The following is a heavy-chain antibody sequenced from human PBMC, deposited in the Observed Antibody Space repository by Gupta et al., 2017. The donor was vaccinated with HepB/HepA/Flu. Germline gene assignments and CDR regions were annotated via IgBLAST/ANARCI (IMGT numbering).Heavy chain of an antibody. CDR1: GFTFSSYE. J-gene: IGHJ4*02. Sequence: EVQLVESGGGLVQPGGSLRLSCAASGFTFSSYEMNCVRQAPGKGLEWVSYISSSGSTIYYADSVKGRFTIARDNAKNSLYLQMNSLRAEDTAVYYCARGLRYCSGGSCKPLLDYFDYGGQGTLVTVSS. V-gene: IGHV3-48*03. D-gene: IGHD2-15*01. CDR2: ISSSGSTI. CDR3: ARGLRYCSGGSCKPLLDYFDY.